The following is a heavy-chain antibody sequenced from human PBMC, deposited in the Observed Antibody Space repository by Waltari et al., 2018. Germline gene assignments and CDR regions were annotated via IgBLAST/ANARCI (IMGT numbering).Heavy chain of an antibody. V-gene: IGHV3-23*01. J-gene: IGHJ5*02. Sequence: EVQLLESGGGLVPPGGSLRLSCAASGFPFSSYAMSWVRQAPGTGLEWVSAISGSGGSTYYADSVKGRFTISRDNSKNTLYLQMNSLRAEDTAVYYCANDFWSGYSAWFDPWGQGTLVTVSS. CDR3: ANDFWSGYSAWFDP. CDR2: ISGSGGST. D-gene: IGHD3-3*01. CDR1: GFPFSSYA.